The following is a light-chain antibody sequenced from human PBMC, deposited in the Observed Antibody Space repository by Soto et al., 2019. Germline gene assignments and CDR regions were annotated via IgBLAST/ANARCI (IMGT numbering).Light chain of an antibody. CDR1: QSVLYSSTDNNY. Sequence: DIVLTQSPDSLAVSLGERATINCKSIQSVLYSSTDNNYFAWYQQKPGQSPKLLIYWASARESGAPDRIRSSVSGTDFTLTISSRQGEDVAKYYCQQYYSLPWTLGQGTKVQVK. CDR2: WAS. J-gene: IGKJ1*01. V-gene: IGKV4-1*01. CDR3: QQYYSLPWT.